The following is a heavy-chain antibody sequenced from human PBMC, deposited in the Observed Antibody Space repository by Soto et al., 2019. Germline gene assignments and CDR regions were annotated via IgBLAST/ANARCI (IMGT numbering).Heavy chain of an antibody. D-gene: IGHD1-26*01. CDR2: VIPIFDTV. V-gene: IGHV1-69*01. Sequence: QVQLVQSGAEVKKPGSSVKVSCKASGGTFSTYAISWVRQAPGQGLEWMGGVIPIFDTVNYAQRFQGRVTITADESTTTAYMELICLGSEDTAVYYCAADVGATARAFDYRGQGTLVTVSS. J-gene: IGHJ4*02. CDR1: GGTFSTYA. CDR3: AADVGATARAFDY.